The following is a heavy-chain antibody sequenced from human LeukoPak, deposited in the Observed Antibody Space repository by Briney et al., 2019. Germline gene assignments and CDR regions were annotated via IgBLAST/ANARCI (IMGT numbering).Heavy chain of an antibody. CDR2: TYYRSKWYN. V-gene: IGHV6-1*01. J-gene: IGHJ5*02. Sequence: WLGRTYYRSKWYNDYAVSVKSRITINPDTSKNQFSLQLNSVTPEDTAVYYCARGVHWFDPWGQGTLVTVSS. CDR3: ARGVHWFDP. D-gene: IGHD2-8*01.